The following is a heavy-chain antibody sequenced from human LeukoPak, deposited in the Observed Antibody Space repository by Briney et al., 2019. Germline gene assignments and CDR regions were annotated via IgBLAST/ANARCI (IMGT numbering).Heavy chain of an antibody. J-gene: IGHJ4*02. CDR3: ARDPETSGYSYGNDY. D-gene: IGHD5-18*01. Sequence: ASVKVSCKASGYTFTSYYMHWVRQAPGQGLEWMGIINPSGGSTSYAQKFQGRVTMTRDTSMSTVYMELSSLRSEDTAVYYCARDPETSGYSYGNDYWGQGTLVTVSS. CDR1: GYTFTSYY. CDR2: INPSGGST. V-gene: IGHV1-46*01.